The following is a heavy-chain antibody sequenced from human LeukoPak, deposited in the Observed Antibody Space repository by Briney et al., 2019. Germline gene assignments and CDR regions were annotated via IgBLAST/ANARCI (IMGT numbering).Heavy chain of an antibody. J-gene: IGHJ4*02. CDR3: ARADYSSSWYYFDY. CDR1: GFTFSNYA. D-gene: IGHD6-13*01. V-gene: IGHV3-23*01. CDR2: ISDRGGST. Sequence: GGSLRLSCAASGFTFSNYAMSWVRQAPGKGLEWVSGISDRGGSTYYADSVKGRFTISRDNSKNTLYLQMNSLRAEDTAVYYCARADYSSSWYYFDYWGQGTLVTVSS.